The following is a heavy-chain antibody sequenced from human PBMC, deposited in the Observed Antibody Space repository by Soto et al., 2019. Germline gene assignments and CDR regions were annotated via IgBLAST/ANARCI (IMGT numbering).Heavy chain of an antibody. V-gene: IGHV3-23*01. D-gene: IGHD2-15*01. CDR1: VFTFSMYA. CDR2: ISGSGGST. Sequence: GGSLRLACAASVFTFSMYAMIWGRQAQGKGMEWVAAISGSGGSTYYADSVKGRFTISRENSKNTLYLQMNSLRAEDAAVYYCAKYLLGYDADQYRYWG. CDR3: AKYLLGYDADQYRY. J-gene: IGHJ4*01.